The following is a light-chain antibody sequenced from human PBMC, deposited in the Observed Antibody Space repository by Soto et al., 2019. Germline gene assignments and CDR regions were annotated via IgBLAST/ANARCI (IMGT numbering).Light chain of an antibody. CDR3: RSYTSSSTVV. V-gene: IGLV2-14*01. Sequence: QSVLTQPASVSGSPGQSITISCTGTSSDVGGYNYVSWYQQHPGKAPKLMIYEVSNRPSGVSNRFSGSKSGNTASLTISGLQAEDEAYYYCRSYTSSSTVVFGGGTKLTVL. CDR1: SSDVGGYNY. J-gene: IGLJ2*01. CDR2: EVS.